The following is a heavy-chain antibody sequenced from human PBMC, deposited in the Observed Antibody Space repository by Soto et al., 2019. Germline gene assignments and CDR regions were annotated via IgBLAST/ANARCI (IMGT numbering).Heavy chain of an antibody. J-gene: IGHJ6*02. D-gene: IGHD1-1*01. CDR1: GGTFSSYA. Sequence: QVQLVQSGAEVKKPGSSVKVSCKASGGTFSSYAISWVRQAPGQGLEWMGGIIPIFGTANYAQKFQGRVTITADESTSTADMELSSLRSEDTAVYYCARSRGGPQHYYYYDGMDVWGQGTTVTVSS. V-gene: IGHV1-69*12. CDR2: IIPIFGTA. CDR3: ARSRGGPQHYYYYDGMDV.